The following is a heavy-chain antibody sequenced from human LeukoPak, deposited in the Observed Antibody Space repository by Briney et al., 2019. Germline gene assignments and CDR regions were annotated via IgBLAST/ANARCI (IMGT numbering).Heavy chain of an antibody. V-gene: IGHV1-2*02. Sequence: ASVTVSCKASGYTFTDYYMHWVRQAPGQGLEWMGWINPNSGGTNYAQKFQGRVTMTRDTSSSTAYMELSSLRSDDTAVYYCARDSLIYVWGQGTLVTVSS. CDR1: GYTFTDYY. CDR3: ARDSLIYV. CDR2: INPNSGGT. D-gene: IGHD3-16*01. J-gene: IGHJ4*02.